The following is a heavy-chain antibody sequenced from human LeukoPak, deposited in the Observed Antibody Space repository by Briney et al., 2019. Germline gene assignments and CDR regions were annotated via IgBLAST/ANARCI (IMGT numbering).Heavy chain of an antibody. CDR1: GFTFSSYA. D-gene: IGHD2-2*01. Sequence: GGSLRLSCAASGFTFSSYAMSWVRQAPGKGLQWVSAISGSGDNTEYADSVKGRFTISGDNSKNTLYLQMSSLRAEDTAVYYCAKCSTTCYGNWFDPWGQGTLVTVSS. CDR3: AKCSTTCYGNWFDP. J-gene: IGHJ5*02. V-gene: IGHV3-23*01. CDR2: ISGSGDNT.